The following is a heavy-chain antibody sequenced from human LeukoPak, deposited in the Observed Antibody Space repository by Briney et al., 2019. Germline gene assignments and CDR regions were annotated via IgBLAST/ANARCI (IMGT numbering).Heavy chain of an antibody. Sequence: GGSLRLSCAASGFTFTIYSMNWVRQAPGKGLEWVASISDSSTYIFYADSVKGRFTIPRDDAKNSLFLQMNSLRAEDTAVYYCARGWSGSWYAFDYWGQGSLVTVSS. J-gene: IGHJ4*02. V-gene: IGHV3-21*01. D-gene: IGHD6-13*01. CDR1: GFTFTIYS. CDR3: ARGWSGSWYAFDY. CDR2: ISDSSTYI.